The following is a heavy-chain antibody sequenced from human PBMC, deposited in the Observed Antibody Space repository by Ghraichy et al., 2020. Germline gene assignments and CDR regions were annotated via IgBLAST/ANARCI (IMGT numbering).Heavy chain of an antibody. CDR1: GFTFSSYS. V-gene: IGHV3-21*01. CDR3: ARHSSQYWYFDL. D-gene: IGHD3-22*01. J-gene: IGHJ2*01. Sequence: GGSLRLSCAASGFTFSSYSMNWVRQAPGKGLEWVSSISSSSSYIYYADSVKGRFTISRDNAKNSLYLQMNSLRAEDTAVYYCARHSSQYWYFDLWPWHPGHCLL. CDR2: ISSSSSYI.